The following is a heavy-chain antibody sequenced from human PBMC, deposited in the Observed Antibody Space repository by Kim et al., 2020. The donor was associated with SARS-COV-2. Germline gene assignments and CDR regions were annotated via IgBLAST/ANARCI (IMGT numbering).Heavy chain of an antibody. J-gene: IGHJ6*03. V-gene: IGHV1-2*02. Sequence: ASVKVSCKASGYTFTGYYMHWLRQAPGQGLEWMGWINPNSGGTNYAQKFQGRVTMTRDTSNNTAYMELSRLRSDDTAEYYCAGANVWSGNYYYYYMDVWGKGTP. CDR3: AGANVWSGNYYYYYMDV. CDR2: INPNSGGT. CDR1: GYTFTGYY. D-gene: IGHD3-3*01.